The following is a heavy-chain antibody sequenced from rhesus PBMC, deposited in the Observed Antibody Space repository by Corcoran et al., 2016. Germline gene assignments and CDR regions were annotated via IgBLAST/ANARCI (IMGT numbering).Heavy chain of an antibody. CDR2: IKKQAYGGKT. J-gene: IGHJ4*01. CDR3: TRDSSGWDDFDY. Sequence: EVQLVESGGGLVQPGGSLRLSCAASGFTFSNHWMSWVRQAPGKGQEWVGFIKKQAYGGKTAYAECVKGRFNISRDDSKNTLYLQMNSLKTEDTAVYYCTRDSSGWDDFDYWGQGVLVTVSS. D-gene: IGHD6-31*01. CDR1: GFTFSNHW. V-gene: IGHV3S11*01.